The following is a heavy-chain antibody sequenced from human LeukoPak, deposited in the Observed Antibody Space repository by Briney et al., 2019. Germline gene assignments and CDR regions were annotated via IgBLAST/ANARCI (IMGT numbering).Heavy chain of an antibody. CDR3: ARCWVAGTTWFDP. J-gene: IGHJ5*02. D-gene: IGHD1-26*01. CDR1: GDSISSGVYY. CDR2: ITYSGST. V-gene: IGHV4-31*03. Sequence: SETLSLTCTVSGDSISSGVYYWNWIRQLQGKGLEWIGYITYSGSTYSNLSLKSRVTISEDTSKNQLSLKLTSVTAADTAVYYCARCWVAGTTWFDPWGQGTLLTVSS.